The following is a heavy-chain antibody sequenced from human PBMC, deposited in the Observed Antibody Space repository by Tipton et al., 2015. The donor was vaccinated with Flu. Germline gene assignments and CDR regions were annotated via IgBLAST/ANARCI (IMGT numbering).Heavy chain of an antibody. CDR1: GYIFINYD. V-gene: IGHV1-8*01. CDR3: ARVPPFNNGNDGSDY. Sequence: QVQLVQSGAEVRKPGASVKVSCKASGYIFINYDINWVRQATGQGLEWMGWMNPNTGNTGYAQKFQGKVTMTRDTSISTAYMELSSLTSEDTAIYYCARVPPFNNGNDGSDYWGQGTLVTVSS. D-gene: IGHD1-20*01. J-gene: IGHJ4*02. CDR2: MNPNTGNT.